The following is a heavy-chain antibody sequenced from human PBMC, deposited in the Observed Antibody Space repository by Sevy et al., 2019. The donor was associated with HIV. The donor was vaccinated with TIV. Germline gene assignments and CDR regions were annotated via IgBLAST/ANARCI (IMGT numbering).Heavy chain of an antibody. Sequence: GGSLRLSCVASGFTFSSYEMNWVRQAPGKGLEWVSYISNSGTSMYYSDSVKGRFTISRDNARNSLYLQMNSLRAEVTAVYYCAGDLPPSATTVAHFDCWSQGTLVTVSS. CDR1: GFTFSSYE. CDR3: AGDLPPSATTVAHFDC. D-gene: IGHD4-17*01. V-gene: IGHV3-48*03. J-gene: IGHJ4*02. CDR2: ISNSGTSM.